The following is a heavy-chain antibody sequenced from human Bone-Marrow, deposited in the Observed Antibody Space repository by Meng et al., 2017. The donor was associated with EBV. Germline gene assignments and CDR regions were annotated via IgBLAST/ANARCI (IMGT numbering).Heavy chain of an antibody. D-gene: IGHD2-2*01. J-gene: IGHJ4*02. Sequence: QVQGVQTGAEVWKPVSSVKVPCKASGGTFGSYDISWVRQAPGQGLEWMGRIIPIFGTANYAQKFQGRVTIHADESTSTAYMELSSLRSEDTAVYYCAREEGQAMDYWGQGTLVTVSS. CDR2: IIPIFGTA. V-gene: IGHV1-69*18. CDR3: AREEGQAMDY. CDR1: GGTFGSYD.